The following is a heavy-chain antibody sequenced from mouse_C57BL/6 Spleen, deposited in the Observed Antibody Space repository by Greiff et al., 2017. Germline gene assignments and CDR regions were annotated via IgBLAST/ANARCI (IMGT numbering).Heavy chain of an antibody. CDR3: ARHEITTVVAGAMDY. CDR2: ISSGGSYT. Sequence: EVKLQESGGDLVKPGGSLKLSYAASGFTFSSYGMSWVRQTPDKRLEWVATISSGGSYTYYPDSVKGRFTISRDNAKNTLYLQMSSLKSEDTAMYYCARHEITTVVAGAMDYWGQGTSVTVSS. J-gene: IGHJ4*01. D-gene: IGHD1-1*01. CDR1: GFTFSSYG. V-gene: IGHV5-6*01.